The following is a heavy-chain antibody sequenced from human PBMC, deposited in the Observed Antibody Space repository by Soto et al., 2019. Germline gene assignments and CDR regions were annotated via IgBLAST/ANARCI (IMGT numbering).Heavy chain of an antibody. CDR3: AKDEYYYSRSGYYIFDS. Sequence: GGSLRLSCVASGFTFSNYAMHWVRQAPGKGLEWVATVSYDGTNKNYADSVKGRFTISRDNSKKTLYLQMNSLRPEDTALYYCAKDEYYYSRSGYYIFDSWGQGTLVTVSS. CDR2: VSYDGTNK. J-gene: IGHJ4*02. V-gene: IGHV3-30*18. D-gene: IGHD3-22*01. CDR1: GFTFSNYA.